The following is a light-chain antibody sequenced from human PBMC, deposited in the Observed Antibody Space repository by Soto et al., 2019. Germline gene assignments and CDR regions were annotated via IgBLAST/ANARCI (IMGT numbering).Light chain of an antibody. Sequence: QSALTQPDSVSGSPGQSITISCTGTSSDVGGYNYVSWYQQHPGKAPKLMIYEVSNRPSGVSNRFSGSKSGNTASLTISGLQAEDEADYYCSSYTSSSTPLFGGGTKLTVL. CDR2: EVS. CDR1: SSDVGGYNY. V-gene: IGLV2-14*01. J-gene: IGLJ2*01. CDR3: SSYTSSSTPL.